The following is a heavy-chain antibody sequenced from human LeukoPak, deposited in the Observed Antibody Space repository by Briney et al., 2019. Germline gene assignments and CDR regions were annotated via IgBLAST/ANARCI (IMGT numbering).Heavy chain of an antibody. J-gene: IGHJ6*02. V-gene: IGHV1-69*13. CDR1: GGTFSSYA. Sequence: SVKVSCKASGGTFSSYAISWVRQAPGQGLEWMGGIIPIFGTANYAQKFQGRVTITADESTGTAYMELSSLRSEDTAVYYCARGATVTTWSYYYGMDVWGQGTTVTVSS. D-gene: IGHD4-17*01. CDR2: IIPIFGTA. CDR3: ARGATVTTWSYYYGMDV.